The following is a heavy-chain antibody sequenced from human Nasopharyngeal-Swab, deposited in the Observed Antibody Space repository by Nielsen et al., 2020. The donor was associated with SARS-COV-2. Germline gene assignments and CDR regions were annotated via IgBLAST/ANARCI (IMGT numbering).Heavy chain of an antibody. J-gene: IGHJ5*02. CDR1: GGTFSSYA. Sequence: SVKVSCKASGGTFSSYAISWVRQAPGQGLEWMGGINPIYATANYAQRFKGRVTITADESTSTAYMELSSLRSEDTAVYYCATSSSSWYPTHWFDPWGQGTLVTVSS. CDR2: INPIYATA. CDR3: ATSSSSWYPTHWFDP. D-gene: IGHD6-13*01. V-gene: IGHV1-69*13.